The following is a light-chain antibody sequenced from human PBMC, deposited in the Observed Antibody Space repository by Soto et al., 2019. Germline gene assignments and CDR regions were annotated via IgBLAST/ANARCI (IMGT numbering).Light chain of an antibody. CDR1: QSFVNMY. CDR2: GAS. J-gene: IGKJ5*01. V-gene: IGKV3-20*01. CDR3: QQYTGPPTT. Sequence: VLTXSPVTLSLYHGERATLSCRASQSFVNMYLAWYQQKPGQAPRLLMYGASRRPTGIPDRFSGSGSGTDFTLTITRLEPEDSAVYFCQQYTGPPTTFGQGTRLEI.